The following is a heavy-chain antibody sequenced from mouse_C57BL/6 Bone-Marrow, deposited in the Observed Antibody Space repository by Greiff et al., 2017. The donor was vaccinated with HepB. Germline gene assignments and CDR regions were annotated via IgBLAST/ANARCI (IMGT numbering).Heavy chain of an antibody. Sequence: QVQLQQSGAELVKPGASVKLSCKASGYTFTSYWMHWVKQRPGQGLEWIGMIHPNSGSTNYNEKFKSKATLTVDKSSSTAYMQLSSLTSEDSAVYYCARYHDGYYRLDYWGQGTSVTVSS. CDR1: GYTFTSYW. D-gene: IGHD2-3*01. CDR2: IHPNSGST. V-gene: IGHV1-64*01. CDR3: ARYHDGYYRLDY. J-gene: IGHJ4*01.